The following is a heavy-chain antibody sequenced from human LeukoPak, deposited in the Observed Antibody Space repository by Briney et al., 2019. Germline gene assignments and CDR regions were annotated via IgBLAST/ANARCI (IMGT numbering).Heavy chain of an antibody. J-gene: IGHJ4*02. CDR2: IIPILGIA. D-gene: IGHD3-10*01. V-gene: IGHV1-69*04. CDR1: GGTFSSYA. Sequence: SVKVSCKASGGTFSSYAISWVRQAPGQGLEWMGRIIPILGIANYAQKFQGRVTITADKSTSTAYMELSSLRSEDTAVYYCAKDSGMAPNTEFDYWGQGTLVTVSS. CDR3: AKDSGMAPNTEFDY.